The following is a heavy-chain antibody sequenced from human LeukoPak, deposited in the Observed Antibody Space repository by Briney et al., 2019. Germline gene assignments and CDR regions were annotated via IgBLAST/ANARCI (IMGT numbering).Heavy chain of an antibody. J-gene: IGHJ4*02. V-gene: IGHV3-48*01. D-gene: IGHD3-22*01. CDR2: ISGVSDVL. Sequence: GGSLRLSSAGSGFTSSSYSMKWVRQPPGKGLWWVAYISGVSDVLYYADSVQGRFIISRDNTTKSLNMKMDSLKVEDLAVYYCVREGYYDNSPYGWGQGTRVTVSS. CDR3: VREGYYDNSPYG. CDR1: GFTSSSYS.